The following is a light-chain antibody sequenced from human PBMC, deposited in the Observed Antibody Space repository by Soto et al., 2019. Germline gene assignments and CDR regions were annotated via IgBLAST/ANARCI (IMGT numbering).Light chain of an antibody. CDR3: QQRSNWPPIT. CDR2: DAS. CDR1: QSVKTF. V-gene: IGKV3-11*01. J-gene: IGKJ5*01. Sequence: ESVLTQSPATLSLSPGERATLSFMASQSVKTFLVWYQQGPGQAPRLLIHDASHRAAGIPARFSGSGFGTDFTLTISSLEPEDAAVYYCQQRSNWPPITFGQGTRLEIK.